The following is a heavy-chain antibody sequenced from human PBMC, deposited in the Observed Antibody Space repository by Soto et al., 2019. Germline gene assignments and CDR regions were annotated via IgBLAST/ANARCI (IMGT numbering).Heavy chain of an antibody. J-gene: IGHJ3*02. CDR1: GFTVSSNY. Sequence: GGSLRLSCAASGFTVSSNYMSWVRQAPGKGLEWVSVIYSGGSTYYADSVKGRFTISRDNSKNTLYLQMNSLRAEDTAVYYCARVSSSLGAAFDIWGQGTMVTVSS. D-gene: IGHD6-13*01. V-gene: IGHV3-53*01. CDR2: IYSGGST. CDR3: ARVSSSLGAAFDI.